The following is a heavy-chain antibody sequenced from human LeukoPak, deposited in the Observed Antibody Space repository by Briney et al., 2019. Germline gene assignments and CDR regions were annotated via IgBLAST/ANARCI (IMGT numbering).Heavy chain of an antibody. D-gene: IGHD5-12*01. J-gene: IGHJ4*02. V-gene: IGHV2-5*02. CDR1: GFSLTTSGVG. Sequence: ESGPTLVNPTQTLTLTCTFSGFSLTTSGVGVAWIRQPPGKALDWLALIFWDDNKRYSPSLKSRLTITKDTSKNQVVLTMTNMDPVDTATYYCAHSADIVATADFDYWGQGTLVTVSS. CDR2: IFWDDNK. CDR3: AHSADIVATADFDY.